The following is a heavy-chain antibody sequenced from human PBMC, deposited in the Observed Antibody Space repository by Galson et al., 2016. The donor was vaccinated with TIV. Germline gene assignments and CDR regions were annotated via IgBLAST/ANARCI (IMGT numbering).Heavy chain of an antibody. D-gene: IGHD5-18*01. V-gene: IGHV1-69*13. Sequence: SVKVSCKASGDTFLSYPFNWVRQAPGQGLEWMGGLIPLFGTPNYAQKFQGRVTITADESTSTVHMELSSLRSEDTAVYYCAKDRSTAMDTYHQYYGMDVWGQGTTVTVSS. CDR2: LIPLFGTP. CDR1: GDTFLSYP. J-gene: IGHJ6*02. CDR3: AKDRSTAMDTYHQYYGMDV.